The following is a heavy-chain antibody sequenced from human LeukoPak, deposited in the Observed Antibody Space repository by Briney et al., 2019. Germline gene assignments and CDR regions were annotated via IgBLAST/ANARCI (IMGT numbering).Heavy chain of an antibody. J-gene: IGHJ3*01. CDR2: ISGNGRTI. D-gene: IGHD3-22*01. Sequence: GGSLRLSCAASGFTLSDYYMTWTRQAPGKGLEWVSYISGNGRTIYYADSVKGRFTISRDNTKNSLSLQMHSLRAEDTAVYYCARYQGFAYDLDAFNVWGQGTMVTVSS. CDR1: GFTLSDYY. CDR3: ARYQGFAYDLDAFNV. V-gene: IGHV3-11*01.